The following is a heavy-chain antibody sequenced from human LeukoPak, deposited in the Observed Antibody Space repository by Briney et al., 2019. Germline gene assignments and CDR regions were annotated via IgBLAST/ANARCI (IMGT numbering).Heavy chain of an antibody. Sequence: PGGSLRLSCAASGFTFSNAWMSWVRQAPGKGLEWVGRIKSKTDGGTTDYAAPVKGRFTISRDDSKNTAYLQMNSLKTEDTAVYYCTGHGYGSGSYSSDWGQGTLVTVSA. CDR2: IKSKTDGGTT. V-gene: IGHV3-15*01. D-gene: IGHD3-10*01. CDR3: TGHGYGSGSYSSD. CDR1: GFTFSNAW. J-gene: IGHJ4*02.